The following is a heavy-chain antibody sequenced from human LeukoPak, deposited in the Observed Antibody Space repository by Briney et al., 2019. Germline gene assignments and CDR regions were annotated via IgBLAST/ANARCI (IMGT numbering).Heavy chain of an antibody. V-gene: IGHV4-59*01. J-gene: IGHJ2*01. CDR1: GGSIRSYY. CDR3: ARDPARCSFMYGEYIEEWYFDL. CDR2: IYYSGST. D-gene: IGHD4-17*01. Sequence: PSETLSLTCTVSGGSIRSYYWSWIRQPPGKGLEWIGYIYYSGSTTYNPSLKSRVTISVDTSKNQFCLKLSSVTAADTAVYYCARDPARCSFMYGEYIEEWYFDLWGRGTLVTVSS.